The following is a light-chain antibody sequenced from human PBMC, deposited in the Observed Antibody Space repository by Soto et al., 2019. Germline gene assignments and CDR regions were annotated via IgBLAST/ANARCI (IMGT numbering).Light chain of an antibody. V-gene: IGLV2-8*01. CDR2: EVN. CDR1: SSDAGNYDS. CDR3: SSYAGSNNYV. Sequence: QSALTQPPSASGSPGQSVSISCTGTSSDAGNYDSVSWYQHHPGKAPQAVIYEVNKRPSGVPDRFSGSKSGNTASLTVSGLQAEDEGDYYCSSYAGSNNYVFGTGTKVIV. J-gene: IGLJ1*01.